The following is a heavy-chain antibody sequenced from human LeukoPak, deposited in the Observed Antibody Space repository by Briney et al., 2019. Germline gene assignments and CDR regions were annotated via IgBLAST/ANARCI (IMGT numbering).Heavy chain of an antibody. CDR3: ARGGRYYYGSRPYYYYMDV. J-gene: IGHJ6*03. CDR1: DYSISSGYY. CDR2: IFQSGHT. V-gene: IGHV4-38-2*02. Sequence: PSETLSLTCTVSDYSISSGYYWGWIRQPPGKGLEWTGSIFQSGHTYYSPSLKSRVTISVDTSKNQFSLKLSSVTAADTAVYYCARGGRYYYGSRPYYYYMDVWGKGTTVTISS. D-gene: IGHD3-10*01.